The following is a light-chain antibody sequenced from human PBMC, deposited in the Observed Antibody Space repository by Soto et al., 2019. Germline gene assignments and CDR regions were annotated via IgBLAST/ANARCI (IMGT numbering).Light chain of an antibody. CDR1: QSVSSN. CDR3: QQFNDWPPWT. J-gene: IGKJ1*01. Sequence: EIVMTQSPATLSVSPGERVTLSCRASQSVSSNLAWYQQKPGQAPRLLIYDASTRAPGIPARFSGSGSGTEFTLTISSLQSEDFAVYDCQQFNDWPPWTFGQGTKVEIK. V-gene: IGKV3-15*01. CDR2: DAS.